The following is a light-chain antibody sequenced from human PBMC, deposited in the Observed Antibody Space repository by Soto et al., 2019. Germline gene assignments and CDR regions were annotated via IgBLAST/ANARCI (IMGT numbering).Light chain of an antibody. Sequence: DIQMTQYPSTLSASVGDRVTITCRASQRISGWLAWYQQKPGKSPKVLIYEASNLESGVPSRFSGSGFGTEFTLTISNLQPDDFATYYCQQYNSWWTFGQGTKVE. V-gene: IGKV1-5*01. J-gene: IGKJ1*01. CDR2: EAS. CDR1: QRISGW. CDR3: QQYNSWWT.